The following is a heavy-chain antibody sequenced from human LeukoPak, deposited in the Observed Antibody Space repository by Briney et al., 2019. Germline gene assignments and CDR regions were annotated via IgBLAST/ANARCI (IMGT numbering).Heavy chain of an antibody. D-gene: IGHD3-22*01. CDR2: IYYSGIT. CDR3: AREKIGYYDSSGRGWFDP. CDR1: GASISGSSHYF. Sequence: PSETLSLTCTVSGASISGSSHYFWGWIRQTPGKGLEWIGSIYYSGITYYTPSLKSRLTTSVDTSRNQFSLKLSSVTAADTAVYYCAREKIGYYDSSGRGWFDPWGQGTLVTVSS. J-gene: IGHJ5*02. V-gene: IGHV4-39*07.